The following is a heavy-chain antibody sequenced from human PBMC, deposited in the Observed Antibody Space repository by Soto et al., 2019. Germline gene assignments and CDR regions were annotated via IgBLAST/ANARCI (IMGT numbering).Heavy chain of an antibody. CDR3: ARGSHVSSSSYYYYCGMDV. D-gene: IGHD6-6*01. J-gene: IGHJ6*02. CDR2: ISAYNGNT. Sequence: QVPLVQSGAEVKKPGASVKVSCKASGYTFTSYGISWVRQAPGQGLEWMGWISAYNGNTNYAQKLQGRVTMTTDTSTSTAYMELRSLRSDDAAVYYCARGSHVSSSSYYYYCGMDVWGQGTTVTVSS. CDR1: GYTFTSYG. V-gene: IGHV1-18*01.